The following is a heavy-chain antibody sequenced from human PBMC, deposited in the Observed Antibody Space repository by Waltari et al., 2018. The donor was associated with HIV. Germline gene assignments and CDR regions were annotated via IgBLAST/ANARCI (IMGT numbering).Heavy chain of an antibody. J-gene: IGHJ4*02. CDR2: LNSDGSSR. Sequence: VQLVEYGGGPIQPGGALGHSRTPPGRGVCHPWIDCVPQGPGKGLVWVARLNSDGSSRNYADAVKGRFVISRDNARNTVYLQLNSLRVEDTAMYFCARASHYIEFSTFDGDYYFDVWGRGTRVAVSS. D-gene: IGHD2-15*01. V-gene: IGHV3-74*01. CDR3: ARASHYIEFSTFDGDYYFDV. CDR1: GRGVCHPW.